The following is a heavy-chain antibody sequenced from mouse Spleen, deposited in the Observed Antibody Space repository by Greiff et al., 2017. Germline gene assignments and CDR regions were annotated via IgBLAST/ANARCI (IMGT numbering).Heavy chain of an antibody. Sequence: VQLQQSGAELAKPGASVKLSCKASGYTFTSYWMHWVKQRPGQGLEWIGYINTSSGYTKYNQKFKDKATLTADKSSSTAYMQLSILTYEDSAVYYGSRSRDYYGMDYWGQGTSVTGSS. CDR3: SRSRDYYGMDY. CDR1: GYTFTSYW. CDR2: INTSSGYT. J-gene: IGHJ4*01. V-gene: IGHV1-7*01.